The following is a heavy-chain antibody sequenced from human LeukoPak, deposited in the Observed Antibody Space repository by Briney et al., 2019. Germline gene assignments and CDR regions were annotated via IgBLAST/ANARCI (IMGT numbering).Heavy chain of an antibody. Sequence: ASVKVSCKASGYTFTSNTITWVRQAPGQGLEWMGWISAYNGNTKCAQNLQGRVTMTTDTSTSTAYMELRSLRSDDTAVYYCARDNGYCSSTSCYYYHMDVWGKGTAVTVSS. D-gene: IGHD2-2*03. J-gene: IGHJ6*03. CDR3: ARDNGYCSSTSCYYYHMDV. V-gene: IGHV1-18*01. CDR1: GYTFTSNT. CDR2: ISAYNGNT.